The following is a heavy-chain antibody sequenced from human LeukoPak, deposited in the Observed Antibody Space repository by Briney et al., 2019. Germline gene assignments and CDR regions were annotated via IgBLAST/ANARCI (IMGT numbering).Heavy chain of an antibody. D-gene: IGHD3-10*01. V-gene: IGHV1-8*01. CDR1: GSTFTSYD. Sequence: ACVRGSCKASGSTFTSYDINWVRQATGQGLEGMGWMNPNSGNTGYAQKFQGRVTMTRNTSISTAYMELSSLRSEDTAVYYCARARGYYYGSGTRGYYYYYGMDVWGQGTTVTVSS. CDR2: MNPNSGNT. CDR3: ARARGYYYGSGTRGYYYYYGMDV. J-gene: IGHJ6*02.